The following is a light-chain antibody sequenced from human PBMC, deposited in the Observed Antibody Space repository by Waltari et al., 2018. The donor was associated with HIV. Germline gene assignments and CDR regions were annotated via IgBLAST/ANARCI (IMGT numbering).Light chain of an antibody. CDR2: YDS. V-gene: IGLV3-21*04. CDR3: QVWDSSSDHVL. Sequence: SSLLTQIPSVSVAPGQTDRITCGGNNIERKSVHWYQQKPGQAPLLVIYYDSDRPSGIPERFSGSNSGNTATLTISRVGDGDEADYYCQVWDSSSDHVLFGGGTRLTVL. CDR1: NIERKS. J-gene: IGLJ2*01.